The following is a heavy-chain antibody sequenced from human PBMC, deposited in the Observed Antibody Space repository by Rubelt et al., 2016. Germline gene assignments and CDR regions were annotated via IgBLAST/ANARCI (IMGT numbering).Heavy chain of an antibody. V-gene: IGHV3-23*01. J-gene: IGHJ6*02. Sequence: AISGSGGSTYYADSVEGRFTISRDNSKNTLYLQMNSLRAEDTAVYYCAKVTAAAYYGMDVWGQGTTVTVSS. D-gene: IGHD6-13*01. CDR3: AKVTAAAYYGMDV. CDR2: ISGSGGST.